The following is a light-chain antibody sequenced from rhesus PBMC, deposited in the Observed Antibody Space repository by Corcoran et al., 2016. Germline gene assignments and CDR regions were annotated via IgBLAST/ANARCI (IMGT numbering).Light chain of an antibody. Sequence: DIQMTQSPSSLSASVGDRVTITCRASQGIDTYLVWYQQTPGKAPNLLIYAASTLQSGVPSRFSGSRSGTDFTLTITNLQPEDYGTYYCQQHHTYPYTFGQGTKVDVK. CDR3: QQHHTYPYT. V-gene: IGKV1-25*01. J-gene: IGKJ2*01. CDR2: AAS. CDR1: QGIDTY.